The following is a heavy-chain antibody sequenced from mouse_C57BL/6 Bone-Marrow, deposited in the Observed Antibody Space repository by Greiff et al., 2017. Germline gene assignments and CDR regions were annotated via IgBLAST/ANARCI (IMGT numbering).Heavy chain of an antibody. D-gene: IGHD2-12*01. J-gene: IGHJ3*01. CDR3: AREKASYYSSWFAY. CDR2: ISTYYGDP. V-gene: IGHV1-67*01. Sequence: VHLVESGPELVRPGVSVKISCKGSGYTFTDYAMHWVKQSHAKSLEWIGVISTYYGDPSYNQKFKDKATMTVDKSSSTAYMELARLTSEDSAVYYCAREKASYYSSWFAYWGKGTLVTVSA. CDR1: GYTFTDYA.